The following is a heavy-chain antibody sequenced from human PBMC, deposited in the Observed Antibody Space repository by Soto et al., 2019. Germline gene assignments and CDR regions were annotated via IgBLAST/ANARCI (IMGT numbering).Heavy chain of an antibody. CDR2: ISYDGSNT. CDR1: GVSFNSYD. V-gene: IGHV3-30*03. D-gene: IGHD2-15*01. CDR3: ARISRSCSGGDCHA. Sequence: GGSLRLSCAASGVSFNSYDMHWVRQAPGKGPEWVAIISYDGSNTYYSDSVRGRFTISRDNSKDTLYLQMHSLRSEDTAIYYCARISRSCSGGDCHAWGQGTQVTVSS. J-gene: IGHJ5*02.